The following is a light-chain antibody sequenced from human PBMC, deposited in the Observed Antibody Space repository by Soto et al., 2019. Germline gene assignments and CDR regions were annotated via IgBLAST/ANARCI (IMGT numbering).Light chain of an antibody. Sequence: HSVLTQPSSVSGSPGQSVTISCTGTSSDVGSSNGVSWYQQPPGTAPKLMIYDVSNRPSGVPDRFSGSKSGNTASLTISGLQAEDEADYYCSSYTSSSTYVFGTGTKVTVL. V-gene: IGLV2-18*02. CDR1: SSDVGSSNG. J-gene: IGLJ1*01. CDR2: DVS. CDR3: SSYTSSSTYV.